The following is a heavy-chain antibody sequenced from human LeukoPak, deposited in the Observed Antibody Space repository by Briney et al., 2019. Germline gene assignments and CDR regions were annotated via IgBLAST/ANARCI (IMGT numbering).Heavy chain of an antibody. J-gene: IGHJ4*02. D-gene: IGHD6-13*01. Sequence: ASVKVSCKASGYTFTSYGISWVRQAPGQGLEWMGWISAYNGNTNYAQKLQGRVTITTDTSTSTAYMELRSLRSDDTAVYYCAGAVYSSSWYYFDYWGQGTLVTVSS. V-gene: IGHV1-18*01. CDR2: ISAYNGNT. CDR3: AGAVYSSSWYYFDY. CDR1: GYTFTSYG.